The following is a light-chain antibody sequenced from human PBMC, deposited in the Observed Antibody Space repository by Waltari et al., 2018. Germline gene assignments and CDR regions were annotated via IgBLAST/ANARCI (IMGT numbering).Light chain of an antibody. CDR2: EVS. Sequence: QSALTQPASVSGSPGQSITISCTGTSSHVGGYNYVSWYQQHPGKAPKLMIYEVSNRPSGVSNRFSGSKSGNTASLTISGLQAEDEADYYCSSYTSSSTPYVFGTGTMVTVL. J-gene: IGLJ1*01. CDR1: SSHVGGYNY. V-gene: IGLV2-14*01. CDR3: SSYTSSSTPYV.